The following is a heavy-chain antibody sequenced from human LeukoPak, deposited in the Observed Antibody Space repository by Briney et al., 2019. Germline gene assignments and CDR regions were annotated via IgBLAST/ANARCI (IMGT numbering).Heavy chain of an antibody. V-gene: IGHV3-33*01. CDR3: AGDRGLSWFDP. D-gene: IGHD3-10*01. CDR1: GLTFRNYG. CDR2: IYYDGSNK. Sequence: GGSLRLSCAASGLTFRNYGMHWVRQAPGKGLERVAVIYYDGSNKYYADSVKGRFTISRDNSKNTLYLQMNSLRAEDTAVYYCAGDRGLSWFDPWGQGTLVTVSS. J-gene: IGHJ5*02.